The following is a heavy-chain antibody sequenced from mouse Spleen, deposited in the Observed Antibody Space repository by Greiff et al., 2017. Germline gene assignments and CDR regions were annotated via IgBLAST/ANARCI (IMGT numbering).Heavy chain of an antibody. CDR1: GFNIKDYY. D-gene: IGHD1-2*01. Sequence: VTLKESGAELVKPGASVKLSCTASGFNIKDYYMHWVKQRTEQGLEWIGRIDPEDGETKYAPKFQGKATITADTSSNTAYLQLSSLTSEDTAVYYCALTAAHWYFDVWGAGTTVTVSS. CDR3: ALTAAHWYFDV. J-gene: IGHJ1*01. V-gene: IGHV14-2*01. CDR2: IDPEDGET.